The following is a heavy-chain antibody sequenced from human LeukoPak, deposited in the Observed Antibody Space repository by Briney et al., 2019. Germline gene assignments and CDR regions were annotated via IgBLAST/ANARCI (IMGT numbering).Heavy chain of an antibody. J-gene: IGHJ6*03. V-gene: IGHV4-34*01. Sequence: SETLSLTCAVYVGSFSGYYWSWIRQPPGKGLEWIGEINHSGSTNYNSSLKSRVTISVDTSKDQFSLKLSSVTAADTAVYYCARHWELLEGDYYYYYMDVWGKGTTVTVSS. CDR3: ARHWELLEGDYYYYYMDV. D-gene: IGHD1-26*01. CDR1: VGSFSGYY. CDR2: INHSGST.